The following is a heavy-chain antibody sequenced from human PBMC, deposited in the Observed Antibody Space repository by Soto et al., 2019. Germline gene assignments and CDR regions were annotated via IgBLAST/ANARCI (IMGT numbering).Heavy chain of an antibody. Sequence: SVKVSCKASGGTFSSYAISCVRQAPGQGLEWMGGIIPIFGTANYAQKFQGRVTITADESTSTAYMELSSLRSEDTAVYYCARLAAAGPPRFDYWGQGTLVTVSS. D-gene: IGHD6-13*01. CDR3: ARLAAAGPPRFDY. V-gene: IGHV1-69*13. CDR2: IIPIFGTA. CDR1: GGTFSSYA. J-gene: IGHJ4*02.